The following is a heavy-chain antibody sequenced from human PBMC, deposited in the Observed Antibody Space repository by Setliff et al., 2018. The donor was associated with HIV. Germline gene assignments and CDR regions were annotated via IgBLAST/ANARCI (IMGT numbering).Heavy chain of an antibody. J-gene: IGHJ3*01. D-gene: IGHD4-17*01. Sequence: SETLSLTCTVSGGSISSYYWSWIRQPPGKGLEWIGSIYITGSSDNNPSLKSRVTLSVDTSKHQYSLRLSSVTSADTDVYYCARVQMAYAAFDVWGQGTMVTVSS. CDR2: IYITGSS. CDR3: ARVQMAYAAFDV. CDR1: GGSISSYY. V-gene: IGHV4-59*01.